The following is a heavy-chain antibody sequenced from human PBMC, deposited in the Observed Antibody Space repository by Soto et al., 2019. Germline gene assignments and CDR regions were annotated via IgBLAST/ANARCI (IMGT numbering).Heavy chain of an antibody. D-gene: IGHD3-3*01. Sequence: SETLSLTCAVYGGSFSGYYWSWIRQPPGKGLEWIGEINHSGSTNYNPSLKSRVTISVDTSKNQFSLKLSSVTAADTAVYYCARVLRFLQKGRFDPWGQGTLVTVSS. J-gene: IGHJ5*02. CDR1: GGSFSGYY. CDR2: INHSGST. CDR3: ARVLRFLQKGRFDP. V-gene: IGHV4-34*01.